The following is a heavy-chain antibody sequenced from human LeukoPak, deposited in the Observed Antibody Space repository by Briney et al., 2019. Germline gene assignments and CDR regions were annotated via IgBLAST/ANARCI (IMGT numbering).Heavy chain of an antibody. V-gene: IGHV1-18*01. CDR1: GYTFTSYG. CDR3: ARETSWQLAPQGAGDY. D-gene: IGHD6-6*01. Sequence: ASVKVSCKASGYTFTSYGISWVRQAPGQGLEWMGWISAYNGNTNYAQKLQGRVTMTTDTSTSTVYMELSSLRSEDTAVYYCARETSWQLAPQGAGDYWGQGTLVTVSS. J-gene: IGHJ4*02. CDR2: ISAYNGNT.